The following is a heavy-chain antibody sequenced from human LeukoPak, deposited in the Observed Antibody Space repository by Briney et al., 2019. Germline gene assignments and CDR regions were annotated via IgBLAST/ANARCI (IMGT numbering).Heavy chain of an antibody. J-gene: IGHJ4*02. CDR3: ARGDYCSSTTCYPYYFDY. V-gene: IGHV4-59*08. CDR1: GGSISSYY. D-gene: IGHD2-2*01. CDR2: IYYSGST. Sequence: SETLSLTCTVSGGSISSYYWSWIRQPPGKGLEWIGYIYYSGSTNYNPSLKSRVTISVDTSKNQFSLKLSSVTAADTAVYYCARGDYCSSTTCYPYYFDYWGQGTLVTVSS.